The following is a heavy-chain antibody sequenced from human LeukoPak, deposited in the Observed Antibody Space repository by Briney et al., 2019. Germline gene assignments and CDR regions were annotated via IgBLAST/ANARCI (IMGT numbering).Heavy chain of an antibody. Sequence: PSETLSLTCTVSGDSISSSSYYWGWIRQPPGKGLEWIATVFYTGSTYYNPSLKSRITIFVDTSTNQFSLKLSSATAADTAVYFCARSESGYYSWFEPWGQGTLVTVSS. CDR2: VFYTGST. D-gene: IGHD3-3*01. CDR3: ARSESGYYSWFEP. CDR1: GDSISSSSYY. V-gene: IGHV4-39*01. J-gene: IGHJ5*02.